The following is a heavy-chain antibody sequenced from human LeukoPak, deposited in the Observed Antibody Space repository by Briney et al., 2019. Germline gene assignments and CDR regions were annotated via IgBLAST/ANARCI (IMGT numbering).Heavy chain of an antibody. CDR1: GFTVSSNY. CDR2: VYSGGST. V-gene: IGHV3-66*01. J-gene: IGHJ4*02. Sequence: PGGSLRLSCAASGFTVSSNYMSWVRQAPGKGLEWVSVVYSGGSTHYADSVKGRFTISRDNSKNTLYLQMSSLRAEDTAVYYCVKDQTVVVTALLSYWGQGTLVAVSS. CDR3: VKDQTVVVTALLSY. D-gene: IGHD2-21*02.